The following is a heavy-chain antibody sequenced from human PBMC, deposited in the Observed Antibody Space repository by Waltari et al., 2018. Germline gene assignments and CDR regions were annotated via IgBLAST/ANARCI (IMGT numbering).Heavy chain of an antibody. D-gene: IGHD6-19*01. CDR2: INHSGST. J-gene: IGHJ4*02. V-gene: IGHV4-34*01. CDR3: ARVAVAGIDY. CDR1: GGSFSGYY. Sequence: QVQLQQWGAGLLKPSETLSLTCAVYGGSFSGYYWSWIRQPPGKGLEWIGEINHSGSTNYNPSLKSRVTISVDTSKNQCSLKLSAVTAADTAVYYCARVAVAGIDYWGQGTLVTVSS.